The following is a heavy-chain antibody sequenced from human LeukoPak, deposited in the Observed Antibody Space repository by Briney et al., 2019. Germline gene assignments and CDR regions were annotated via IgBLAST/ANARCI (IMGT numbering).Heavy chain of an antibody. CDR1: GFTFSSYS. J-gene: IGHJ4*02. Sequence: GGSLRLSCAASGFTFSSYSMNWVRQAPGKGLEWVSYISSSSSTIYYADSMKGRFTISRDNAKNSLYLQMSSLRAEDTAVYYCAREVGASEFDYWGQGTLVTVSS. V-gene: IGHV3-48*04. CDR2: ISSSSSTI. CDR3: AREVGASEFDY. D-gene: IGHD1-26*01.